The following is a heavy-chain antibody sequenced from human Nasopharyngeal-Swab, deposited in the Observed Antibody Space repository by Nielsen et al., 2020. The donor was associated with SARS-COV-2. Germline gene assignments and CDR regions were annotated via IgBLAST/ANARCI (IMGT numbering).Heavy chain of an antibody. CDR1: GGTFSSYA. CDR3: ARDPLPYGDYVSHEYFQH. CDR2: IIPIFGTA. D-gene: IGHD4-17*01. J-gene: IGHJ1*01. V-gene: IGHV1-69*13. Sequence: SVKVSCKASGGTFSSYAISWVRQAPGQGLEWMGGIIPIFGTANYAQKFQGRVTITADESTSTAYMEPSSLRSEDTAVYYCARDPLPYGDYVSHEYFQHWGQGTLVTVSS.